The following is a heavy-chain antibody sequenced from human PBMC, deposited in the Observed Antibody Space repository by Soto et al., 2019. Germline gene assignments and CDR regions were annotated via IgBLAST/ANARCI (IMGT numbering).Heavy chain of an antibody. V-gene: IGHV4-34*01. CDR3: VKYGPGPGTYYQGYYFDN. D-gene: IGHD3-10*01. CDR2: VDHSGST. Sequence: SETLSLTCAVYGGSFNNYYRTWIRLPPGKGLEWIGEVDHSGSTNYNPSLKSRVTISIDTSKSQFSLELNSATAADTAVYYCVKYGPGPGTYYQGYYFDNWGQGTPVTVSS. J-gene: IGHJ4*02. CDR1: GGSFNNYY.